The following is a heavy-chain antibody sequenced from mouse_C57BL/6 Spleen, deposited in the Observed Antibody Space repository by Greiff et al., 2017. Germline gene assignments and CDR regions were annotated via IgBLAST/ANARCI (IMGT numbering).Heavy chain of an antibody. CDR2: INPNNGGT. V-gene: IGHV1-18*01. J-gene: IGHJ2*01. D-gene: IGHD1-1*01. Sequence: VQLKESGPELVKPGASVKIPCKASGYTFTDYNMDWVKQSHGKGLEWIGDINPNNGGTIYNQQFKGKATLTVDKSSSTAYMELRSLTSEDTAVYYCARVPNYGSRPRDYWGKGTTLTVSS. CDR1: GYTFTDYN. CDR3: ARVPNYGSRPRDY.